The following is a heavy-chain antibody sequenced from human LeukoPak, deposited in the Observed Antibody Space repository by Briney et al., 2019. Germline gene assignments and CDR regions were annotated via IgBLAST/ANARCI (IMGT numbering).Heavy chain of an antibody. Sequence: PSQTLSLTCTVSGGSISSGSYYWSWIRQPAGKGLEWIGRIYTSGSTNYNPSLKSRVTMSVDTSKNQFSLKLSSVTAADTAVYYCARAVYGGNSVGLSYYFDYWGQGTLVTVSS. J-gene: IGHJ4*02. CDR1: GGSISSGSYY. V-gene: IGHV4-61*02. CDR3: ARAVYGGNSVGLSYYFDY. D-gene: IGHD4-23*01. CDR2: IYTSGST.